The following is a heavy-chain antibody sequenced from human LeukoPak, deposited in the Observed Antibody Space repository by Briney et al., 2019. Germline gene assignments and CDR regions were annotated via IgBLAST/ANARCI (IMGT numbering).Heavy chain of an antibody. D-gene: IGHD6-13*01. V-gene: IGHV3-9*03. Sequence: GGSLRPSCAASGFTFDDYAMHWVRQAPGKGLEWVSGISWNSGSIGYADSVKGRFTISRDNAKNSLYLQMNSLRAEDMALYYCAKAHSSSWYGYFDYWGQGTLVTVSS. CDR3: AKAHSSSWYGYFDY. J-gene: IGHJ4*02. CDR1: GFTFDDYA. CDR2: ISWNSGSI.